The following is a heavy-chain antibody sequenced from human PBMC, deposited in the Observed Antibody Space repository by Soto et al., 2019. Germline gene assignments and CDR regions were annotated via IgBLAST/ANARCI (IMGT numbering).Heavy chain of an antibody. D-gene: IGHD6-13*01. CDR1: GYTFTGYY. CDR3: AREYISSWFDY. V-gene: IGHV1-3*01. Sequence: GASVKFSCKASGYTFTGYYMHWVRQAPGQVLECMAWINAGNGNTKYXXKFQGRVXXTRDTSASTAXMELSXLRFDDTAVYYCAREYISSWFDYWRQGTLVTVSS. J-gene: IGHJ4*02. CDR2: INAGNGNT.